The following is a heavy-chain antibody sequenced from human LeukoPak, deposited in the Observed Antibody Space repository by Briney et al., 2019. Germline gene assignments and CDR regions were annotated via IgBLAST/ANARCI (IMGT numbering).Heavy chain of an antibody. Sequence: ASVKVSCKASGHTFTSYAMHWVRQAPGQRLEWMGWINAGNGNTKYSQKFQGRVTITRDTSASTAYMELSSLRSEDTAVYYCARVPLRYFDWLPFDYWGQGTLVTVSS. CDR2: INAGNGNT. CDR1: GHTFTSYA. D-gene: IGHD3-9*01. V-gene: IGHV1-3*01. CDR3: ARVPLRYFDWLPFDY. J-gene: IGHJ4*02.